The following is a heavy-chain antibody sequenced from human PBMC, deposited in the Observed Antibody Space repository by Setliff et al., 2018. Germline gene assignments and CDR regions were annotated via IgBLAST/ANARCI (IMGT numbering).Heavy chain of an antibody. Sequence: GGSLRLSCTASGFTFGDYAMSWVRQAPGKGLEWVGFIRSKAYGGTTEYAASVKGRFTISRDDSKSIAYLQMNSLRAADTAVYHCARVGQATVVTAIHGALDYWGQGTLVTVSS. CDR2: IRSKAYGGTT. CDR3: ARVGQATVVTAIHGALDY. V-gene: IGHV3-49*04. CDR1: GFTFGDYA. D-gene: IGHD2-21*02. J-gene: IGHJ4*02.